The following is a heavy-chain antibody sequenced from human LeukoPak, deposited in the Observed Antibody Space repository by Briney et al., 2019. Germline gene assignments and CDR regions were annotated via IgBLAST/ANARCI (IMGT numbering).Heavy chain of an antibody. CDR2: ISGSGGST. J-gene: IGHJ4*02. Sequence: GGSLRLSCAASGFTFSSYAMSWVRQAPGKGLEWVSTISGSGGSTYYADSVKGRFTISRDNSKNTLYLQMNSLRAEDTAVCYCAKALGVRGVFDYWGQGTLVTVSS. V-gene: IGHV3-23*01. CDR1: GFTFSSYA. CDR3: AKALGVRGVFDY. D-gene: IGHD3-10*01.